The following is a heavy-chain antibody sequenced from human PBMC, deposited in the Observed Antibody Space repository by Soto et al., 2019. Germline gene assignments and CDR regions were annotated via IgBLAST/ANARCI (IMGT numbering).Heavy chain of an antibody. D-gene: IGHD5-12*01. J-gene: IGHJ4*02. CDR1: GGTFSNHA. CDR3: ATVAGYSDYIRSYDFNY. Sequence: QVQLAQSGAEVKKPGSSVKVSCKASGGTFSNHAITWVRQAPGQGLEWMGGIISIFGTTNYAQKFQGRVTITADASTSTAYMVLSSLRSEDTAVYYCATVAGYSDYIRSYDFNYWGQGTLVTVSS. V-gene: IGHV1-69*01. CDR2: IISIFGTT.